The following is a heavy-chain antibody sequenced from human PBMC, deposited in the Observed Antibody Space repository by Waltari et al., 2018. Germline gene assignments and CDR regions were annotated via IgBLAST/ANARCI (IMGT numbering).Heavy chain of an antibody. CDR2: LYSGGST. Sequence: EVQMVETGGGLIQPGGSLRLSCAVSGFTVNSKYMSWVRQAPGKGLEWVSVLYSGGSTFYTDSVKGRFSISREISKNTLYLQMNSLRAEDTAVYYFARDRPFDLWGRGTLVTVSS. CDR3: ARDRPFDL. CDR1: GFTVNSKY. V-gene: IGHV3-53*02. J-gene: IGHJ2*01.